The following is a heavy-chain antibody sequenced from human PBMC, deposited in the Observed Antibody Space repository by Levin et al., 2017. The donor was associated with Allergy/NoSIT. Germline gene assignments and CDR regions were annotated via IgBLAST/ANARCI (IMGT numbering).Heavy chain of an antibody. Sequence: AASVKVSCKASGGTFSSYAISWVRQAPGQGLEWMGGIIPIFGTANYAQKFQGRVTITADKSTSTAYMELSSLRSEDTAVYYCARDLILTGYYADGRYYYGMDVWGQGTTVTVSS. CDR1: GGTFSSYA. V-gene: IGHV1-69*06. J-gene: IGHJ6*02. CDR2: IIPIFGTA. D-gene: IGHD3-9*01. CDR3: ARDLILTGYYADGRYYYGMDV.